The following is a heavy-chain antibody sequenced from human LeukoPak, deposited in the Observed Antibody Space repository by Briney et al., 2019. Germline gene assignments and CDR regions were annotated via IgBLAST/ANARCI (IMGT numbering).Heavy chain of an antibody. CDR3: ARGGSYFDY. V-gene: IGHV3-7*03. D-gene: IGHD2-15*01. CDR1: GFTLSCYW. J-gene: IGHJ4*02. Sequence: GGGLRLSCAASGFTLSCYWMSWVRQAPGKGVEWVANIKQDGSEKYYVDSVEGRFTISRDNAKNSLYLQMNSLRAEDTAVYYCARGGSYFDYWGQGTLVTVSS. CDR2: IKQDGSEK.